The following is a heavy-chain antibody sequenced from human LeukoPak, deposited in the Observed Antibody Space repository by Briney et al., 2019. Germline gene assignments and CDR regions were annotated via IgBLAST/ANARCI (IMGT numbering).Heavy chain of an antibody. V-gene: IGHV1-3*01. CDR2: INAGNGNT. CDR3: ASTGYYSLYYFDY. CDR1: GYIFTSYW. D-gene: IGHD3-22*01. J-gene: IGHJ4*02. Sequence: GESLKISCKGSGYIFTSYWIGWVRQAPGQRLEWMGWINAGNGNTKYSQKFQGRVTITRDTSASTAYMELSSLRSEDTAVYYCASTGYYSLYYFDYWGQGTLVTVSS.